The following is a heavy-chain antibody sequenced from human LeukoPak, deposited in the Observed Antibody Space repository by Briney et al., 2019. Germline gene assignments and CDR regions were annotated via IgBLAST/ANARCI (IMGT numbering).Heavy chain of an antibody. CDR3: AREGGLVSGYSGYGGIDGMDV. CDR1: GGTFSSYA. D-gene: IGHD5-12*01. CDR2: IIPILGIA. J-gene: IGHJ6*02. Sequence: AASVKVSCKASGGTFSSYAISWVRQAPGQGLEWMGRIIPILGIANYAQKFQGRVTITADESTSTAYMELSSLRSEDTAVYYCAREGGLVSGYSGYGGIDGMDVWGQGTTVTVSS. V-gene: IGHV1-69*04.